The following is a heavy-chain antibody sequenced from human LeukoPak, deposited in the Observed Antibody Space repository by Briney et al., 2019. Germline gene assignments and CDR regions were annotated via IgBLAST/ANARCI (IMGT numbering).Heavy chain of an antibody. Sequence: ASVKASCKASGYTFTGYYMHWVRQAPGQGLEWMGWINPNSGGTNYAQKFQGRVTMTRDTSISTAYMELSRLRSDDTAVYYCARDGATENAFDIWGQGTMVTVSS. CDR2: INPNSGGT. CDR1: GYTFTGYY. V-gene: IGHV1-2*02. D-gene: IGHD2-21*02. CDR3: ARDGATENAFDI. J-gene: IGHJ3*02.